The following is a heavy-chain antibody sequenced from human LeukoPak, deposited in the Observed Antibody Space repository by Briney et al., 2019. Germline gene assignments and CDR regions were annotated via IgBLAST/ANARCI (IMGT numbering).Heavy chain of an antibody. V-gene: IGHV4-39*07. CDR2: ISYSGRT. CDR3: ARDPSEYSSSSITFDY. J-gene: IGHJ4*02. CDR1: GGSISSSSYY. D-gene: IGHD6-6*01. Sequence: PSETLSLTCTVSGGSISSSSYYWGWIRQPPGKGLEWIGSISYSGRTYYSPSLKSRVTISVDTSKNQFSLKLSSVTAADTAVYYCARDPSEYSSSSITFDYWGQGTLVTVSS.